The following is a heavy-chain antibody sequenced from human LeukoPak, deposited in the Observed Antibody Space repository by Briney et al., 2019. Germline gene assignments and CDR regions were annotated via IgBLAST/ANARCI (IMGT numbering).Heavy chain of an antibody. CDR2: ISDSGDRT. D-gene: IGHD3-22*01. V-gene: IGHV3-23*01. CDR1: GFPFSNYA. J-gene: IGHJ4*02. CDR3: AKGLGTSGYHDY. Sequence: GGSLRLSCAASGFPFSNYAMTWVRQAPGKGLERVSGISDSGDRTYYADSVKGRFTISRDNSKNMLYLQMNSLRVEDTALYYCAKGLGTSGYHDYWGKGTLVTDSS.